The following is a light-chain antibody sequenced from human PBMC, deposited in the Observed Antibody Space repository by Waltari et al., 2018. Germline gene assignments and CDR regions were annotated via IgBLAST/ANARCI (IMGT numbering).Light chain of an antibody. J-gene: IGKJ4*01. CDR3: QQRRNWPLT. CDR1: QSVNWY. CDR2: DPS. Sequence: EIVLTQSPATLSLSPGERATLSCRASQSVNWYLAWYQQRPGQAPRLLIYDPSNRATGIPARFSGSGSETDFTLTISSLEPDDSAVYYCQQRRNWPLTFGGGTKVEIK. V-gene: IGKV3-11*01.